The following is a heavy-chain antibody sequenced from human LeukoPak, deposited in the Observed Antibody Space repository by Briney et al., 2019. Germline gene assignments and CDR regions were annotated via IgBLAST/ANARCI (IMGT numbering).Heavy chain of an antibody. CDR1: GYTFTGYY. Sequence: ASVKVSCKASGYTFTGYYMHWVRQAPGQGLEWMGRINPNSGGTNYAQKFQGRVTMTRNTSISTAYMELSSLRSEDTAVYYCARGVVVVAATHVFDPWGQGTLVTVSS. J-gene: IGHJ5*02. CDR2: INPNSGGT. V-gene: IGHV1-2*06. CDR3: ARGVVVVAATHVFDP. D-gene: IGHD2-15*01.